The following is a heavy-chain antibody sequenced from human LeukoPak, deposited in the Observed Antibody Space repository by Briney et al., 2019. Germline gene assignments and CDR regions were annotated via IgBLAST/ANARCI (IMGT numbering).Heavy chain of an antibody. CDR3: ARSPPRGTVTTYGESPFGY. D-gene: IGHD4-17*01. CDR1: GYTFTSYG. V-gene: IGHV1-18*01. CDR2: ISAYNGNT. J-gene: IGHJ4*02. Sequence: GASVKVSCKASGYTFTSYGISWVRQAPGQGLEWMGWISAYNGNTNYAQKLQGRVTITADKSTSTAYMELSSLRSEDTAVYYCARSPPRGTVTTYGESPFGYWGQGTLVTVSS.